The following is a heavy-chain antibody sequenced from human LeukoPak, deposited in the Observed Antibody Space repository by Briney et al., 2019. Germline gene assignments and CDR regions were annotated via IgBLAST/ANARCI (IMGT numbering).Heavy chain of an antibody. J-gene: IGHJ5*02. CDR3: ARVRRGYDILTGYYLIPNWFDP. V-gene: IGHV3-48*04. D-gene: IGHD3-9*01. Sequence: GGSLRLSCAASGFTFSSYSMNWVRQAPGKGLEWVSYISSSSSTIYYADSVKGRFTISRDNAKNSLYLQMNSLRAEDTAVYYCARVRRGYDILTGYYLIPNWFDPWGQGTLVTVSS. CDR1: GFTFSSYS. CDR2: ISSSSSTI.